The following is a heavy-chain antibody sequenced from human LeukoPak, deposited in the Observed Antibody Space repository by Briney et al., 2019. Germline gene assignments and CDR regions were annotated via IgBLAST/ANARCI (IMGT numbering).Heavy chain of an antibody. V-gene: IGHV3-11*01. CDR3: ARDSQYSTSPYDY. CDR1: GFTFSDYY. Sequence: GGSLRLSCAASGFTFSDYYMSWIRQAPGKGLEWVSYISSSSKTMHYVDSVKGRFTISRDNAKNSLYLQMNSLRAEDTAVYYCARDSQYSTSPYDYWGQGTLVTVSS. CDR2: ISSSSKTM. D-gene: IGHD6-6*01. J-gene: IGHJ4*02.